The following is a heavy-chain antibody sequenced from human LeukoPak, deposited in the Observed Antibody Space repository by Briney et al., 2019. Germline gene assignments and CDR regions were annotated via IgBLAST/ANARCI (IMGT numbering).Heavy chain of an antibody. CDR1: GYSISSGYY. CDR2: SGST. CDR3: AREDEDHDAFDI. Sequence: SETLSLTCTVSGYSISSGYYWGWIRQPPGKGLEWIGSGSTYYNPSLKSRVTISVDTSKNQFSLKLSSVTAADTAAYFCAREDEDHDAFDIWGQGTMVTVSS. J-gene: IGHJ3*02. V-gene: IGHV4-38-2*02.